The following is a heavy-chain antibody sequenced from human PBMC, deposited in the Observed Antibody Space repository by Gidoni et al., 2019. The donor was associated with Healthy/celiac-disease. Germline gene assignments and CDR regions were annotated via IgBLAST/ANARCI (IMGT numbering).Heavy chain of an antibody. CDR3: ARGPYYYDSSDHVY. CDR1: GFTFSSYE. D-gene: IGHD3-22*01. V-gene: IGHV3-48*03. J-gene: IGHJ4*02. Sequence: EVQLVESGGGLVQPGGSLRLSCAASGFTFSSYEMNWVRQAPGKGLEWVSYISSSGSTIYYADSVKGRFTISRDNAKNSLYLQMNSLRAEDTAVYYCARGPYYYDSSDHVYWGQGTLVTVSS. CDR2: ISSSGSTI.